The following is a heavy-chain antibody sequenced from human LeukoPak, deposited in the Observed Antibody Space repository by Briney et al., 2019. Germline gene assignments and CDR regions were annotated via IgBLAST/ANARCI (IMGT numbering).Heavy chain of an antibody. J-gene: IGHJ4*02. Sequence: GGSLRLSCAASGFTFSSYSMNWVRQAPGKGLEWVSYISSSSSTIYYADSVKGRFTISRDNAKNSLYLQMNSLRAEDTAVYYCAKYGDGYNFGYWGQGTLVTVSS. CDR2: ISSSSSTI. CDR3: AKYGDGYNFGY. V-gene: IGHV3-48*04. D-gene: IGHD5-24*01. CDR1: GFTFSSYS.